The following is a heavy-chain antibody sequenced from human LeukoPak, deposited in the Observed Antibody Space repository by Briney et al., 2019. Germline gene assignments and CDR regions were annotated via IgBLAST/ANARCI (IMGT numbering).Heavy chain of an antibody. V-gene: IGHV5-51*01. J-gene: IGHJ4*02. CDR1: GYGFSSYW. Sequence: GESLKISCKGSGYGFSSYWIGWVRQMPGKGLEYMGIICPGDSDTRYSQSFQGQVTISADKYITTAYLQWSSLTASDTAMYYCARHTTVGGSLRFDYWGQGTLVSVSS. CDR3: ARHTTVGGSLRFDY. CDR2: ICPGDSDT. D-gene: IGHD4-23*01.